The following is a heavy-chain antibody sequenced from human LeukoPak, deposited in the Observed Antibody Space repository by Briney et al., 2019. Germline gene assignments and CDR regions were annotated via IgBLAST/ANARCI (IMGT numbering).Heavy chain of an antibody. V-gene: IGHV3-30*18. Sequence: GRSLRLSCAASGFTFSSYGMHWVRQAPGKGLEWVAVISYDGSNKYYADSVKGRFTISRDNSKNTLYLQMNSLRAEDTAVYYCAKPGGYSSGWYYFDYWGQGTLVTVSP. J-gene: IGHJ4*02. D-gene: IGHD6-19*01. CDR1: GFTFSSYG. CDR3: AKPGGYSSGWYYFDY. CDR2: ISYDGSNK.